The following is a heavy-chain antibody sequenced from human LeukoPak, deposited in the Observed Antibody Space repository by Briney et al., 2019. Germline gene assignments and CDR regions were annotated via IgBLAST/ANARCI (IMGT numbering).Heavy chain of an antibody. J-gene: IGHJ4*02. CDR3: ATSEDFWSGYYIPVNFDY. Sequence: GGSLRLSCAASGFTFSSYAMSWVRQAPGKGLEWVSAISGSGGSTYYADSVKGRFTISRDNSKNTLYLQMNSLRAEDTAVYYCATSEDFWSGYYIPVNFDYWGQGTLVTVSS. V-gene: IGHV3-23*01. CDR1: GFTFSSYA. D-gene: IGHD3-3*01. CDR2: ISGSGGST.